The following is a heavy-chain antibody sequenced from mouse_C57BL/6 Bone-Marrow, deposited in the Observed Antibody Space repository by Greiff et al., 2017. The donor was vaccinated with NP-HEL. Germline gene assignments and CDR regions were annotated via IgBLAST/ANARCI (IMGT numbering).Heavy chain of an antibody. CDR3: ARQKLPFAY. CDR1: GFTFSSYG. V-gene: IGHV5-6*01. CDR2: ISSGGSYT. D-gene: IGHD1-3*01. Sequence: EVQLVESGGDLVKPGGSLKLSCAASGFTFSSYGMSWVRQTPDKRLEWVATISSGGSYTYYPDSVKGRFTISRDNAKNTLYLQMSSLKSEDTAMYYCARQKLPFAYWGQGTLVTVSA. J-gene: IGHJ3*01.